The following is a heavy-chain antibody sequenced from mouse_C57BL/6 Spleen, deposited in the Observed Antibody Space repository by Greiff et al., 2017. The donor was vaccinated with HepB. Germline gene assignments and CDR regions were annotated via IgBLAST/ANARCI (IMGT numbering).Heavy chain of an antibody. CDR1: GFNFKDDY. V-gene: IGHV14-4*01. CDR2: IDPENGDT. D-gene: IGHD1-2*01. J-gene: IGHJ4*01. Sequence: VQLQQSGAELVRPGASVKLSCTASGFNFKDDYMHWVKQRPEQGLEWIGWIDPENGDTEYASKFQGKATITADTSSNTAYLQLSSLTSEDTAVYYGTTGDYGFYAMDYWGQGTSVTVSS. CDR3: TTGDYGFYAMDY.